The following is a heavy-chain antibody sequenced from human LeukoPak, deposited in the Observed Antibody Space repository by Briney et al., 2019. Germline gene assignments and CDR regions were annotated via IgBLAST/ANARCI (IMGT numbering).Heavy chain of an antibody. J-gene: IGHJ4*02. CDR1: GYTFTSYG. Sequence: ASVNVSCKASGYTFTSYGISWVRQAPGQGLEWMGWISAYNGNTNYAQKLQGRVTMTTDTSTSTAYMELRSLRSDDTAVYYCARDRTPTYYYDSSGYFTSDYWGQGTLVTVSS. CDR2: ISAYNGNT. D-gene: IGHD3-22*01. CDR3: ARDRTPTYYYDSSGYFTSDY. V-gene: IGHV1-18*01.